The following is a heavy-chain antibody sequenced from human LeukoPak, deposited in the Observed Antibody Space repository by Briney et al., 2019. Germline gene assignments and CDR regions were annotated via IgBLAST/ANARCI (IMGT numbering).Heavy chain of an antibody. J-gene: IGHJ4*02. CDR3: ARGALEMATISY. D-gene: IGHD5-24*01. CDR1: GYTLTELS. CDR2: FDPEDGET. V-gene: IGHV1-24*01. Sequence: ASVKVSCKVSGYTLTELSMHWVRQAPGKGLEWMGGFDPEDGETIYAQKFQGRVTMTRNTSISTAYMELSSLRSEDTAVYYCARGALEMATISYWGQGTLVTVSS.